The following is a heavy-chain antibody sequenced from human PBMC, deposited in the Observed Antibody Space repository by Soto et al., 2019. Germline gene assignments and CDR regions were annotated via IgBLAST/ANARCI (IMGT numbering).Heavy chain of an antibody. CDR1: GGSISSSSYY. Sequence: SETLSLTCTVSGGSISSSSYYWGWIRQPPGKGLEWIGSIYYSGSTYYNPSLKSRVTISVDTSKNQFSLKLSSVTAADTAVYYCASGGIFNYDILTGRLYYYGMDVWGQGTTVTVSS. J-gene: IGHJ6*02. D-gene: IGHD3-9*01. CDR2: IYYSGST. CDR3: ASGGIFNYDILTGRLYYYGMDV. V-gene: IGHV4-39*07.